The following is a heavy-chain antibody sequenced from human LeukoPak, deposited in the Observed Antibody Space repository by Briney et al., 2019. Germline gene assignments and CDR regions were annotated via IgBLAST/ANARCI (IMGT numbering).Heavy chain of an antibody. CDR1: GYTFTSYG. J-gene: IGHJ4*02. Sequence: ASVKVSCKASGYTFTSYGISWVRQAPGQGLEWMGWISAYNGNTNYAQKLQGRVTMTTDTSTSTAYMELRSLRSDDTAVYYCAREVWELLNGHQFDYSGQGTLVTVSS. CDR2: ISAYNGNT. V-gene: IGHV1-18*01. CDR3: AREVWELLNGHQFDY. D-gene: IGHD1-26*01.